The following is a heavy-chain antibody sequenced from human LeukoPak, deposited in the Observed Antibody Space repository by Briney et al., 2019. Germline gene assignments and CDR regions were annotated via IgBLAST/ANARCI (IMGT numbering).Heavy chain of an antibody. V-gene: IGHV1-69*06. CDR2: IIPIFGTA. Sequence: SVKVSCKASGGTFSSYAISCVRQAPGQGLEWMGGIIPIFGTANYAQKFQGRVTITVDKSTSTAYMELSSLRSEDTAVYYCAREGMDIVVVVAAMGAFDIWGQGTMVTVSS. J-gene: IGHJ3*02. CDR3: AREGMDIVVVVAAMGAFDI. D-gene: IGHD2-15*01. CDR1: GGTFSSYA.